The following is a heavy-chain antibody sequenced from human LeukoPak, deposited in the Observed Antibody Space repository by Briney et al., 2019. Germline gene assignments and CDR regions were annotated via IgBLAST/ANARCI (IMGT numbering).Heavy chain of an antibody. J-gene: IGHJ4*02. D-gene: IGHD3/OR15-3a*01. CDR1: GGTFSSYA. CDR3: ARDWYQGTGSLDY. Sequence: ASVKVSCKASGGTFSSYAISWVRQAPGQGLEWMGGIIPIFGTANYAQKFQGRVTITADESTSTAYMELSSLRSEDTAVYYCARDWYQGTGSLDYWGQGTLVTVSS. V-gene: IGHV1-69*13. CDR2: IIPIFGTA.